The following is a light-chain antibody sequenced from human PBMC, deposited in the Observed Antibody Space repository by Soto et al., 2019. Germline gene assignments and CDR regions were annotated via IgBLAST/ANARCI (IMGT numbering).Light chain of an antibody. V-gene: IGKV1-5*01. J-gene: IGKJ1*01. CDR1: QSISSW. CDR3: QQYNSYSPWT. Sequence: DIQMTQSPSTLSASVGDRVTITCRASQSISSWLAWYQQKPGKVPKLLIYDASSLERGVQSRFSGSGSGTEFTLTISSLQPDDFASYYCQQYNSYSPWTFGQGTKVEIK. CDR2: DAS.